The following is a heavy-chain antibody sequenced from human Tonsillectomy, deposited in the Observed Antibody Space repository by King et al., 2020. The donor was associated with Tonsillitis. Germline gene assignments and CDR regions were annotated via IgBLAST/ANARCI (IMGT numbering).Heavy chain of an antibody. V-gene: IGHV4-59*01. CDR2: IYYSGST. J-gene: IGHJ3*02. CDR1: GGSISSYY. D-gene: IGHD6-19*01. Sequence: VQLQESGPGLVKPSETLSLTCTVSGGSISSYYWSWIRQPPGKGLEWIGYIYYSGSTNYNPSLKSRVTISVDTSKNQFSLKLSSVTAADTAVYYCARENGVAGTLYDAFDIWGQGTMVTVSS. CDR3: ARENGVAGTLYDAFDI.